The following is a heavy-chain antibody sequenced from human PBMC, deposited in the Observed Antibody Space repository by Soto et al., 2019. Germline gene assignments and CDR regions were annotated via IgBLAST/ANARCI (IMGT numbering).Heavy chain of an antibody. J-gene: IGHJ4*02. CDR1: GFTFSSYG. CDR3: AKCYYYGSGSYEHPLLQIDY. D-gene: IGHD3-10*01. V-gene: IGHV3-30*18. CDR2: ISYDGRNK. Sequence: GGSLRLSCAASGFTFSSYGMHWVRQAPGKGLEWVAVISYDGRNKYYADSVKGRFTISRDNSKNTLYLKMNSLRAEETAVYYCAKCYYYGSGSYEHPLLQIDYWGQGTLVTVSS.